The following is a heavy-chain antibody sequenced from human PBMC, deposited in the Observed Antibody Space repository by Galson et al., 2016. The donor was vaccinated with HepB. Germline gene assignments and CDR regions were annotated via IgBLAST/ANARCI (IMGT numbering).Heavy chain of an antibody. CDR2: IIPIFDTT. J-gene: IGHJ5*01. CDR3: AREGEGYCSSNSCYNWFDS. CDR1: GDTFSTYT. D-gene: IGHD2-2*01. Sequence: SVKVSCKASGDTFSTYTINWVRQAPGKGLEWMGRIIPIFDTTNYAQKFQDRVTITADKSTSTAYMELSSLRSEDTAVYYCAREGEGYCSSNSCYNWFDSWGQGTLVTVSS. V-gene: IGHV1-69*08.